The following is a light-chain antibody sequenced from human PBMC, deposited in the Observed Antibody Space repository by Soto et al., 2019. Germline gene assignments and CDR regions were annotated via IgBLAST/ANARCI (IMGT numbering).Light chain of an antibody. V-gene: IGLV2-8*01. CDR2: EVS. CDR1: SSDVGGYNY. Sequence: QSVLTQPPSASGSPGQSVTISCTGTSSDVGGYNYVSWYQQHPGKASKLMIYEVSKRPSGVPDRFSGSKSDNTASLTVSGLQAEDEADYYCSSYAGSNNLRVFGSGTKVTVL. CDR3: SSYAGSNNLRV. J-gene: IGLJ1*01.